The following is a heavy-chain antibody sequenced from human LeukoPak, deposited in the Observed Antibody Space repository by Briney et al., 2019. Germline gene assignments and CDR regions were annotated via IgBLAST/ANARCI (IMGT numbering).Heavy chain of an antibody. Sequence: GESLKISCKGSAYSFTNYWILWVRQTPGKGLEYMGIIYVADSDTRYSPSFQGQVTISVDKSISTAFLQWSTLKASDTAIYYCATTTVTPYYYYYMDVWGKGTTVTVSS. V-gene: IGHV5-51*01. D-gene: IGHD4-17*01. CDR3: ATTTVTPYYYYYMDV. J-gene: IGHJ6*03. CDR1: AYSFTNYW. CDR2: IYVADSDT.